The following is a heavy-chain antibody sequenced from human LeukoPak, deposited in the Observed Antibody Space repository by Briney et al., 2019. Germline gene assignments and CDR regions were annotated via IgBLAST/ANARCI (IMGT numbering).Heavy chain of an antibody. CDR1: GFTFSTYA. D-gene: IGHD2-2*01. CDR3: AKVACGSTSCHPDH. Sequence: GGSLRLSCAASGFTFSTYAMHWVRQAPGKGLEWVAVVSYDGSTEYYEDSGKGRFAISRDNSMNTLYLQINSLRAEDTAVYSCAKVACGSTSCHPDHWGQGTPVTVSS. CDR2: VSYDGSTE. J-gene: IGHJ4*02. V-gene: IGHV3-30*18.